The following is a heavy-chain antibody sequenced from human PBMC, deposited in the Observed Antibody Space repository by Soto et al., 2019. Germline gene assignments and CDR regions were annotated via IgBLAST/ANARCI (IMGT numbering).Heavy chain of an antibody. D-gene: IGHD2-8*01. CDR3: VKVEWYYVHF. CDR2: IGAKGDAT. Sequence: SLRLSCEASGFTLHNYVIHWVRQAPGKGLEYVSAIGAKGDATYADSVKGRFSISRDNSKNSLFLQMTNVTFEDTATYFCVKVEWYYVHFWCQG. J-gene: IGHJ4*02. V-gene: IGHV3-64D*06. CDR1: GFTLHNYV.